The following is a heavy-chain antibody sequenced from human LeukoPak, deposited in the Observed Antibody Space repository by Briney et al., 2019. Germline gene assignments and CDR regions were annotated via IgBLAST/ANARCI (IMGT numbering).Heavy chain of an antibody. J-gene: IGHJ4*02. CDR3: AREGLVCSSTSCHYFDS. D-gene: IGHD2-2*01. CDR1: GYSFTGHY. V-gene: IGHV1-2*02. CDR2: INSNTGDT. Sequence: ASVKVSCKATGYSFTGHYMHWVRQAPGQGLEYIGWINSNTGDTNSAQKFQGRVSMTRDTATSTAYMELSSLRSDDTAVYYCAREGLVCSSTSCHYFDSWGQGALVTVSS.